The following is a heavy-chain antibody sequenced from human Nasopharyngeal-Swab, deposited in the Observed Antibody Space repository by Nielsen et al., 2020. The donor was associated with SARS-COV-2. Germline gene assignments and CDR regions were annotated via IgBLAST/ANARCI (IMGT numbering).Heavy chain of an antibody. CDR2: VNGNGADT. Sequence: GESLKISCAASGFTFDRYAMNWVRQTPGKGLEWVSAVNGNGADTYYADSVKGRFTLSRDNFKNTIYLHMNSLRAEDTAVYYCAKDLTGYYAPLDQWGQGTLVTVSS. V-gene: IGHV3-23*01. D-gene: IGHD3-9*01. J-gene: IGHJ4*02. CDR3: AKDLTGYYAPLDQ. CDR1: GFTFDRYA.